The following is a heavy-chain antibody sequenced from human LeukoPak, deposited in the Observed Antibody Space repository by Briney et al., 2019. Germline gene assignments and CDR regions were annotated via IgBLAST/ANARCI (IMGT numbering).Heavy chain of an antibody. CDR3: ASYSSSWEYFDY. D-gene: IGHD6-13*01. CDR2: IYSGDNT. Sequence: GGSLRLSCAASGFTFNNYAMSWVRQAPGKGLEWVSVIYSGDNTYYADSVRGRFIVSRDNSKNTLYLQMSSLRAEDTAVYYCASYSSSWEYFDYWGQGTLVTVSS. CDR1: GFTFNNYA. J-gene: IGHJ4*02. V-gene: IGHV3-23*03.